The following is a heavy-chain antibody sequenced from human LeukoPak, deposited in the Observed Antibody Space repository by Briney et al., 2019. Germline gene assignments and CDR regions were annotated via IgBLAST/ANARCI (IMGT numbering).Heavy chain of an antibody. D-gene: IGHD6-13*01. V-gene: IGHV1-18*01. Sequence: ASVKVSCKASGYTFTSYGISWVRQAPGQGLEWMGWISAYNGNTNYAQKLQGRVTMTTDTSTSTAYMELRSLRSDDTAVYYCARDEGSSSWYNFRSSYYMDVWGKGTTVTISS. J-gene: IGHJ6*03. CDR3: ARDEGSSSWYNFRSSYYMDV. CDR2: ISAYNGNT. CDR1: GYTFTSYG.